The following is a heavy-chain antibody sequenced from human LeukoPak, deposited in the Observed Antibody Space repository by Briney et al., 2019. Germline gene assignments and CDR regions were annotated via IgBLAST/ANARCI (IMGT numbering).Heavy chain of an antibody. V-gene: IGHV3-30*02. CDR1: GFTFSSYG. Sequence: GGSLRLSCAASGFTFSSYGMHWVRQAPGKGLEWVAFIRYDGSNKYYADSVKGRFTISRDNSKNTLYLQMNSLRAEDTAVYYCAKDTDSSSWYGAFDIWGQGTMVTVSS. CDR3: AKDTDSSSWYGAFDI. J-gene: IGHJ3*02. CDR2: IRYDGSNK. D-gene: IGHD6-13*01.